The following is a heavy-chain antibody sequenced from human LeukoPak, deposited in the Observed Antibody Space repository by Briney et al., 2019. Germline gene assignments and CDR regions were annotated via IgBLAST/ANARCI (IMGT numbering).Heavy chain of an antibody. V-gene: IGHV3-30*03. J-gene: IGHJ3*02. CDR2: ISYDGSNK. Sequence: GGSLRLSCAASGFTFSSYGMHWVRQAPGKGLEWVAVISYDGSNKYYADSVKGRFTISRDNSKNTLYLQMNSLRAEDTAVYYCARGIVGALDAFDIWGQGTMVTVSS. CDR3: ARGIVGALDAFDI. D-gene: IGHD1-26*01. CDR1: GFTFSSYG.